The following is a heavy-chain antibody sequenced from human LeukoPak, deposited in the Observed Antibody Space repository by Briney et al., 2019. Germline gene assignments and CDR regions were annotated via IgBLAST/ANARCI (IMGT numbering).Heavy chain of an antibody. CDR3: ARDRYYGSGSYSGFDP. CDR2: IYSGGST. Sequence: GGSLRLSCAASGFTVSSNYMSWVRQAPGKGLEWVSDIYSGGSTYYADSVKGRFTISRDNSKNSLYLQMNSLRAEDTAVYYCARDRYYGSGSYSGFDPWGQGTLVTVSS. J-gene: IGHJ5*02. D-gene: IGHD3-10*01. CDR1: GFTVSSNY. V-gene: IGHV3-53*01.